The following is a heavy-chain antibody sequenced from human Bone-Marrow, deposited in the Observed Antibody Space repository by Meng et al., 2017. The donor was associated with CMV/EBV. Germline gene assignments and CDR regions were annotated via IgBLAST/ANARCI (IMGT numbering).Heavy chain of an antibody. Sequence: SETLSLTCTVSGGSISSSSYYWGWIRQPPGKGLEWIGYVSYSGSTNYNPSLKSRVTISLDTSKNQFSLRLCSVTAADTAVYYCARLVSSGLNFDYWGQGTLVTVSS. J-gene: IGHJ4*02. CDR3: ARLVSSGLNFDY. V-gene: IGHV4-61*05. CDR2: VSYSGST. D-gene: IGHD6-6*01. CDR1: GGSISSSSYY.